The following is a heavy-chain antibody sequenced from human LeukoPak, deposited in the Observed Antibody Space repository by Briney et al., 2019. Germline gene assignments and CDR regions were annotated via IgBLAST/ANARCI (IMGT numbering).Heavy chain of an antibody. CDR3: ARDRTSTVWYFDL. CDR1: GFTFSSYA. J-gene: IGHJ2*01. CDR2: ISGSGGST. Sequence: GGSLRLSCAASGFTFSSYAMSWVRQAPGKGLEWVSAISGSGGSTYYADSVKGRFTISRDNSKNTLYLQMNSLRAEDTAVHYCARDRTSTVWYFDLWGRGTQVTVSS. V-gene: IGHV3-23*01. D-gene: IGHD4-17*01.